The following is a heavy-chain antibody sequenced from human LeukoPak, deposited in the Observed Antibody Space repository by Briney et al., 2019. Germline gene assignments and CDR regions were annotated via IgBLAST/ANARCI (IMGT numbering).Heavy chain of an antibody. CDR1: GYTFTNYY. D-gene: IGHD3-10*02. CDR2: INPSGGGT. V-gene: IGHV1-46*01. CDR3: ARGPVEAVFGVSTED. Sequence: GASVKVSCKASGYTFTNYYMHWVRQAPGQGLEWMGVINPSGGGTSYAQKFQGRVSMTRDTSISTAYMELSSLRSEDTAVYYCARGPVEAVFGVSTEDWGQGTTVTVSS. J-gene: IGHJ6*02.